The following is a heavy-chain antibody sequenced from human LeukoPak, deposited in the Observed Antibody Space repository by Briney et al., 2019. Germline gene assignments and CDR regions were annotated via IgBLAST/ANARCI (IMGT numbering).Heavy chain of an antibody. CDR2: IIPIFGTA. Sequence: SVKVSCKASGGTFSSYAISWVRQAPGQGLEWMGGIIPIFGTANYAQKFQGRVTITADESTSTAYMELSRLRSDDTAVYYCARNVAITGTCDYWGQGTLVTVSS. D-gene: IGHD2-8*02. J-gene: IGHJ4*02. CDR1: GGTFSSYA. CDR3: ARNVAITGTCDY. V-gene: IGHV1-69*13.